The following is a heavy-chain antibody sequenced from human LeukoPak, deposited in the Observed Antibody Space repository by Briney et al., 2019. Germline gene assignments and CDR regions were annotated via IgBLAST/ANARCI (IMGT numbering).Heavy chain of an antibody. J-gene: IGHJ4*02. D-gene: IGHD6-19*01. CDR1: GFTFSSYS. CDR2: ISSSSSYI. Sequence: GSLRLSCAASGFTFSSYSMNWVRQAPGKGLEWVSSISSSSSYIYYADSVKGRFTISRDNAKNSLYLQMNSLRAEDTAVYYCARDSSLSGWYLHWGQGTLVTVSS. V-gene: IGHV3-21*01. CDR3: ARDSSLSGWYLH.